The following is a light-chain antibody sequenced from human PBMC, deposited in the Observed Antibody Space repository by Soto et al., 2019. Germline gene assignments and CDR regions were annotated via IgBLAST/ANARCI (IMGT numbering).Light chain of an antibody. Sequence: DIELTQSPPALSAYVGDRVTITCRASQSISSWLAWYQQKPGKAPKLLIYDASRLESGVPSRFSGSGSGTEFTLTISSLQPDDFATYYCQQYNSYLTFGGGTKVDIK. CDR3: QQYNSYLT. CDR2: DAS. CDR1: QSISSW. V-gene: IGKV1-5*01. J-gene: IGKJ4*01.